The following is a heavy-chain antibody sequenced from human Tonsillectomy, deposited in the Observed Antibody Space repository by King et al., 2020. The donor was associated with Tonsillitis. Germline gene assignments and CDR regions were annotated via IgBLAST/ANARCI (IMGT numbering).Heavy chain of an antibody. Sequence: VQLQQWGAGLLKPSETLSLTCAVYGGSFSDYSWSWIRQPPGKGLEWIGEINHGGGTYYNPSLKSRVTISVDTSKNQFSLRMSSVTAADTAVYYCARGPSAISGVVITPPTYFDFWGQGTLVTVSS. J-gene: IGHJ4*02. CDR1: GGSFSDYS. V-gene: IGHV4-34*01. D-gene: IGHD3-3*01. CDR3: ARGPSAISGVVITPPTYFDF. CDR2: INHGGGT.